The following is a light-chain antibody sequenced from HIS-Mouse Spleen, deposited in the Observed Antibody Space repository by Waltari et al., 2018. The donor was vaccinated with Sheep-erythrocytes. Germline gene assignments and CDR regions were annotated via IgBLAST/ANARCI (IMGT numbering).Light chain of an antibody. Sequence: QSVLTQPPSASGTPGQRVTISCYGSGSNIGSNTVTWYQQLPGTAPKLLIYSNNQRPSGVPDRFSGSKSGTSASLAISGLQSEDEADYYCAAWDDSLNGWVFGGGTKLTVL. J-gene: IGLJ3*02. CDR3: AAWDDSLNGWV. V-gene: IGLV1-44*01. CDR2: SNN. CDR1: GSNIGSNT.